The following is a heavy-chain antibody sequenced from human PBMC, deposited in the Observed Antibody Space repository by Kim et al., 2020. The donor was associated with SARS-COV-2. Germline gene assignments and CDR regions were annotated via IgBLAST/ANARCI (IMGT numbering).Heavy chain of an antibody. CDR1: GFTFSSYA. Sequence: GGSLRLSCAASGFTFSSYAMSWVRQAPGKGLEWVSAISGSGGSTYYADSVKGRFTISRDNSKNRLYLQMNSLRAEDTAVYYCAKDPEYSSGWYFGSNWFDPWGQGTLVTVSS. V-gene: IGHV3-23*01. J-gene: IGHJ5*02. CDR2: ISGSGGST. D-gene: IGHD6-19*01. CDR3: AKDPEYSSGWYFGSNWFDP.